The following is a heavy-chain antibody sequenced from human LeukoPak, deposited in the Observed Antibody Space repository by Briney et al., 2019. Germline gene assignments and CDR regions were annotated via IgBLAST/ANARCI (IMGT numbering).Heavy chain of an antibody. J-gene: IGHJ4*02. CDR1: GFTFSNAW. CDR2: IKSKTDGGTT. CDR3: TTDPYDILTGYRKEIDY. Sequence: GGSLRLSCAASGFTFSNAWMGWVRQAPGKGLEWVGRIKSKTDGGTTDYAAPVKGRFTISRDDSKNTLYLQMNSLKTEDTAVYYCTTDPYDILTGYRKEIDYWGQGTLVTVSS. V-gene: IGHV3-15*01. D-gene: IGHD3-9*01.